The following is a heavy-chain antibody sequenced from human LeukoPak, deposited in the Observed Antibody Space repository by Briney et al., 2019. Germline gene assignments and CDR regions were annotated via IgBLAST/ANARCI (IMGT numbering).Heavy chain of an antibody. V-gene: IGHV3-30*03. Sequence: GGSLRLSCAASGFTFSSYGMHWVRQAPGKGLEWVAVISYDGSNKYYADSVKGRFTISRDNSKNTLYLQMNSLRAEDTAVYYCARLAEWFGELLSGAFDIWGQGTMVTVSS. CDR2: ISYDGSNK. D-gene: IGHD3-10*01. CDR1: GFTFSSYG. CDR3: ARLAEWFGELLSGAFDI. J-gene: IGHJ3*02.